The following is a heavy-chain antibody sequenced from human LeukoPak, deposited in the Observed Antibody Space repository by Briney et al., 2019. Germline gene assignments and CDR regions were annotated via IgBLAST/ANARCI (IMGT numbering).Heavy chain of an antibody. CDR3: ARDRKVGTPDY. V-gene: IGHV3-30-3*01. J-gene: IGHJ4*02. Sequence: GGSLRLSCAASGFTFSSYAMHWVRQAPGKGLEWVAVISYDGSNKYYADSVKGRFTISRDNSKNTLYLQMNSLRAEDTAVYYCARDRKVGTPDYWGQGTLVTVSS. CDR2: ISYDGSNK. D-gene: IGHD1-26*01. CDR1: GFTFSSYA.